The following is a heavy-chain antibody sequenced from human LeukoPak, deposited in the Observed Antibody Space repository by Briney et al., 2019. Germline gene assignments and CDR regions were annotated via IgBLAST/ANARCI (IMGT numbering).Heavy chain of an antibody. J-gene: IGHJ4*02. CDR1: GGSISGYY. Sequence: SETLSLTCTVSGGSISGYYWSWIRQPPGKGLEWIGYIYYSGSTNYNPSLKSRVTISVDTSKNQFSLKLSSVTAADTAVYYCAREIVGGFNPGAYWGQGTLDTVSS. CDR3: AREIVGGFNPGAY. V-gene: IGHV4-59*12. CDR2: IYYSGST. D-gene: IGHD1-14*01.